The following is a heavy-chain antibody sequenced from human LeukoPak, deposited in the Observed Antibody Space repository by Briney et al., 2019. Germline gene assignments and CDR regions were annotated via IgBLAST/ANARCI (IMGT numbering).Heavy chain of an antibody. V-gene: IGHV4-59*01. CDR1: GGAISSYY. CDR2: IYYSGST. CDR3: ASATYYDFWSGPPYYYYYMDV. Sequence: SETLSLTCTVSGGAISSYYGSWIRQPPGKGLEWIGYIYYSGSTNYNPSLKSRVTISVDTSKNQFSLKLSSVTAADTAVYYCASATYYDFWSGPPYYYYYMDVWGKGTTVTVSS. J-gene: IGHJ6*03. D-gene: IGHD3-3*01.